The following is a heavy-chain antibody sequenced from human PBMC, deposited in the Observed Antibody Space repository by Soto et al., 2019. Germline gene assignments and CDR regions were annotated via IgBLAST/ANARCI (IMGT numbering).Heavy chain of an antibody. J-gene: IGHJ4*02. CDR3: ARAVGIAAAGLDY. D-gene: IGHD6-13*01. V-gene: IGHV3-33*01. CDR2: IWYDGSNK. CDR1: GFTFSSYG. Sequence: GGSLRLSCAASGFTFSSYGMHWVRQAPGKGLEWVAVIWYDGSNKYYADSVKGRFTISRDNSKNTLYLQMNSLRAEDTAVYYCARAVGIAAAGLDYWGQGTLVTVSS.